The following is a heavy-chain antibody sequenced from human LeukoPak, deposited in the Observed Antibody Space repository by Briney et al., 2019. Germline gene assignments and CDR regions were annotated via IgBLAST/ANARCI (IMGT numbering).Heavy chain of an antibody. Sequence: SETLSLTCAVYGGSFSGYYWSWIRQPPGKGLEWSGEINHSGSTNYNPSLKSRVTISVDTSKNQFSLKLSSVTAADTAVYYCAREPRYCSGGSCYPDNWFDPWGQGTLVTVSS. V-gene: IGHV4-34*01. CDR3: AREPRYCSGGSCYPDNWFDP. D-gene: IGHD2-15*01. J-gene: IGHJ5*02. CDR1: GGSFSGYY. CDR2: INHSGST.